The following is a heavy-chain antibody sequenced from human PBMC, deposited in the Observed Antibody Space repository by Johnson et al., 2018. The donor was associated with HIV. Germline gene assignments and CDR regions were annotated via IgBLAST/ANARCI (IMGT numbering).Heavy chain of an antibody. V-gene: IGHV3-30-3*01. D-gene: IGHD3-3*01. CDR2: ISYDGSNK. Sequence: QVQLVESGGGLVQPGGSLRLSCAASGFTFSSYAMHWVRQAPGKGLEWVAVISYDGSNKYYADSVKGRFTISRDNSKNTLYLQMNSLRAEDTAVYYCARTRHYDEAFDIWGQGTMVTGSS. CDR1: GFTFSSYA. CDR3: ARTRHYDEAFDI. J-gene: IGHJ3*02.